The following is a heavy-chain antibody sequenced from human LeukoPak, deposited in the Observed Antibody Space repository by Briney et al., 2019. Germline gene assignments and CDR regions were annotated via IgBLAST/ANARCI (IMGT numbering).Heavy chain of an antibody. D-gene: IGHD6-13*01. CDR1: GFTLSIYS. CDR2: LIGSCGST. J-gene: IGHJ4*02. V-gene: IGHV3-23*01. CDR3: AQVTAGMDYFDY. Sequence: GGSLRLSCVASGFTLSIYSMIWVRQAPGRGLEGVSALIGSCGSTYYADSVKGRFTISRDTSKNTLYVQMNSLRAENTAVYCCAQVTAGMDYFDYWGQGTLVTVSP.